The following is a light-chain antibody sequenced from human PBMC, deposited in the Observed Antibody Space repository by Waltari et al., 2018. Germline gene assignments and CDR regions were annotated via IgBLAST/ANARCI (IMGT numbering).Light chain of an antibody. J-gene: IGLJ2*01. CDR2: CST. CDR1: GSNIGAGYD. CDR3: QSYDTSLRVV. Sequence: QSVLTQPPSVSGAPGQRVTISCTGRGSNIGAGYDVPWYQQLPRAAPNPLIYCSTSRPLGGPDRFFGSTSGTSASLAITGLQAEDEADYYCQSYDTSLRVVFGGGTKLTVL. V-gene: IGLV1-40*01.